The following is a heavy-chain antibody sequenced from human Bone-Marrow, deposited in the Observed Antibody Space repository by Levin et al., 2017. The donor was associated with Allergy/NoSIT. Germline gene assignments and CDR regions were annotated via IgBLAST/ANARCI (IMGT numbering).Heavy chain of an antibody. V-gene: IGHV3-23*01. D-gene: IGHD2-15*01. CDR2: ISGSGGST. CDR3: AKTHPHKRMPNWFDP. J-gene: IGHJ5*02. Sequence: ASVKVSCAASGFTFSSYAMSWVRQAPGKGLEWVSAISGSGGSTYYADSVKGRFTISRDNSKNTLYLQMNSLRAEDTAVYYCAKTHPHKRMPNWFDPWGQGTLVTVSS. CDR1: GFTFSSYA.